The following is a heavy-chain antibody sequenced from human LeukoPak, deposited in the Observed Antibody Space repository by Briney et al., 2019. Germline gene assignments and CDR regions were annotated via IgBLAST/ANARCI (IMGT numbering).Heavy chain of an antibody. CDR2: ISSSGSTI. D-gene: IGHD2-15*01. V-gene: IGHV3-11*01. J-gene: IGHJ3*02. Sequence: GGSLRLSCAASGFTFSDYYMSWIRQAPGKGLEWVSYISSSGSTIYYADSVKGRSTISRDNAKNSLYLQMNSLRAEDTAVYYCASSPGSAHDAFDIWGQGTMVTVSS. CDR3: ASSPGSAHDAFDI. CDR1: GFTFSDYY.